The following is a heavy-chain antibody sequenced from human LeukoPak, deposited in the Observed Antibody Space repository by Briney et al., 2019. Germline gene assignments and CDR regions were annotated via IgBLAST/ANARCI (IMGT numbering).Heavy chain of an antibody. CDR1: GLTLNYYS. J-gene: IGHJ4*02. D-gene: IGHD3-10*01. CDR3: AKKRYYYGSGSYSDY. V-gene: IGHV3-21*04. Sequence: GGSLTLSCAASGLTLNYYSMDWVRQAPGKGLEWVASITTSSSYIYYADSVRGRFTISRDNSKNTLYLQMNSLRAEDTAVYYCAKKRYYYGSGSYSDYWGQGTLVTVSS. CDR2: ITTSSSYI.